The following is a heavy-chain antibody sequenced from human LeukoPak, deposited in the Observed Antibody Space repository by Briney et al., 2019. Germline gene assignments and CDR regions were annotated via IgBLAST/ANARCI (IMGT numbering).Heavy chain of an antibody. Sequence: GGSLRLSCAASGFTFSSYAMHWVRQAPGKGLEWVAVISYDGSNKYYADSVKGRFTISRDNSKNTLYLQMNSLRAEDTAVYYCARAIRIGAPSVNWGQVTLVTVSS. D-gene: IGHD1-26*01. V-gene: IGHV3-30*04. CDR1: GFTFSSYA. CDR2: ISYDGSNK. J-gene: IGHJ4*02. CDR3: ARAIRIGAPSVN.